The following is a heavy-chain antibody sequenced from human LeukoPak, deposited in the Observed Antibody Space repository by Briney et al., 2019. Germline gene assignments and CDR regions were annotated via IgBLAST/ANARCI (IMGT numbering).Heavy chain of an antibody. CDR3: ARVLTVWAGRIDY. CDR2: INPNSGAT. Sequence: SVKVSCKASGYTFTGYYIHWVRQAPGQGLEWMGWINPNSGATDYAQRFQGRVTMTRDTSISTAYMDLSRLTSDDTAVYYCARVLTVWAGRIDYWGQGTLVTVSS. CDR1: GYTFTGYY. V-gene: IGHV1-2*02. D-gene: IGHD1-1*01. J-gene: IGHJ4*02.